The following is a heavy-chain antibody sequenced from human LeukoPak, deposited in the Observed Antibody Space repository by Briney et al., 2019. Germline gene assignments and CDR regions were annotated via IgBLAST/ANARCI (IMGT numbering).Heavy chain of an antibody. V-gene: IGHV1-2*02. CDR1: GYTFTGYY. Sequence: ASVKVSCKASGYTFTGYYMHWVRQAPGQGLEWMGWINLNSGGTNYAQKFQGRVTMTRDTSISTAYMELSRLRSDDTAVYYCARADGYNDGGTFDYWGQGTLVTVSS. CDR2: INLNSGGT. D-gene: IGHD5-24*01. J-gene: IGHJ4*02. CDR3: ARADGYNDGGTFDY.